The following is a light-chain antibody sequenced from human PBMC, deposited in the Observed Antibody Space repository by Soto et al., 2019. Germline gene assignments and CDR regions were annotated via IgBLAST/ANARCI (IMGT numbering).Light chain of an antibody. CDR3: QQSYSALSLT. J-gene: IGKJ4*01. Sequence: DIQMTQSPSSLSASVGDRVTITCRTSQSIGSYLNWYQQKPGKAPKLLIHAASSLHSGVPSRFSGSGSGTEFTLTISSLQREDFATYYCQQSYSALSLTFGGGTKVEIK. CDR2: AAS. CDR1: QSIGSY. V-gene: IGKV1-39*01.